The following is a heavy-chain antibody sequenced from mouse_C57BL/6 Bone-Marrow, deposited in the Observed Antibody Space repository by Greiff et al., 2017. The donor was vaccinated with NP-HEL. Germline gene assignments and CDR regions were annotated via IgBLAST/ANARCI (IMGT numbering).Heavy chain of an antibody. CDR2: IDPETGGT. J-gene: IGHJ3*01. Sequence: QVQLQQSGAELVRPGASVTLSCKASGYTFTDYEMHWVKQTPVHGLEWIGAIDPETGGTTYNQKFKGKAILTADKSSSTAYMELRSLTSEDSAVYYCTRGGANSWFAYWGQGTLVTVSA. D-gene: IGHD3-1*01. V-gene: IGHV1-15*01. CDR3: TRGGANSWFAY. CDR1: GYTFTDYE.